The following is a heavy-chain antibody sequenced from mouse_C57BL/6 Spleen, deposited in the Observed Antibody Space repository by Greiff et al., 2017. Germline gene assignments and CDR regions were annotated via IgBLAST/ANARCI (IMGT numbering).Heavy chain of an antibody. V-gene: IGHV1-19*01. CDR2: INPYNGGT. J-gene: IGHJ3*01. Sequence: VHVKQPGPVLVKPGASVKMSCKASGYTFTDYYMNWVKQSHGKSLEWIGVINPYNGGTSYNQKFTGKATLTVDKSSSTAYMELNSLTSEDYSVYYCARQYCGSTAWFAYWGQGTLVTVSA. CDR1: GYTFTDYY. CDR3: ARQYCGSTAWFAY. D-gene: IGHD1-1*01.